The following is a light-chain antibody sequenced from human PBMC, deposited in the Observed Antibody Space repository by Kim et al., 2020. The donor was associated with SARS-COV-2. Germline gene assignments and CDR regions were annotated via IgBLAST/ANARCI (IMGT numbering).Light chain of an antibody. CDR2: LNSDGSH. CDR3: QTWGTGIHVI. Sequence: VKPPCTLTSGHSSYAIAWHQQQPEKGPRYLMKLNSDGSHSKGDGIPDRFSGSSSGAERSLTISSLQSEDEADYYCQTWGTGIHVIFGGGTQLTVL. V-gene: IGLV4-69*01. J-gene: IGLJ2*01. CDR1: SGHSSYA.